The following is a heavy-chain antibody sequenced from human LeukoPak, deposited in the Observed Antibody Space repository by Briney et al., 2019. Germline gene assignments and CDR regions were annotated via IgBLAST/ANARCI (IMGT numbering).Heavy chain of an antibody. V-gene: IGHV1-69*01. CDR3: ATRRDGYQSGRGAFDI. D-gene: IGHD5-24*01. Sequence: ASVKVSCKASGCTFSSYAFSWVRQAPGPGREWMGGVIPIFGTANYAQKFQGRVTITADESTSTAYMELSSLRSEDTAVYYCATRRDGYQSGRGAFDIWGQGTMVTVSS. CDR1: GCTFSSYA. CDR2: VIPIFGTA. J-gene: IGHJ3*02.